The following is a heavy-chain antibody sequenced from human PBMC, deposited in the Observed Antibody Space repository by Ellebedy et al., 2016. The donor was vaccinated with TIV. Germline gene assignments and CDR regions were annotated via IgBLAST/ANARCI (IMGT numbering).Heavy chain of an antibody. CDR2: INKDGREN. D-gene: IGHD4-17*01. J-gene: IGHJ3*01. Sequence: GESLKISCAAPEFTFSSYWMSWVRQAPGKGLEWVANINKDGRENYYVDSVKGRFTISSDNAKNSLYLQMNSLRAEDTAVYYCARDGSYGDYLSPTHAFTGWGQGTMITVSS. CDR1: EFTFSSYW. V-gene: IGHV3-7*01. CDR3: ARDGSYGDYLSPTHAFTG.